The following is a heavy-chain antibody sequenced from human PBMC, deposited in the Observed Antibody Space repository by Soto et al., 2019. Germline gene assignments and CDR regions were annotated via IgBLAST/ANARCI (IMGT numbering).Heavy chain of an antibody. J-gene: IGHJ4*02. CDR2: IHSGDST. V-gene: IGHV3-66*01. Sequence: EVQMVESGGGLVQPGGSLRLSCAASGVTVSGNYMSWVRQSPGRGLEWVSVIHSGDSTHYADSVKGRFTISRDNSKNILYLQMNSLRAEDTAVYYCARGHYESPPGYFDYWGQGTLVTVSS. D-gene: IGHD3-22*01. CDR3: ARGHYESPPGYFDY. CDR1: GVTVSGNY.